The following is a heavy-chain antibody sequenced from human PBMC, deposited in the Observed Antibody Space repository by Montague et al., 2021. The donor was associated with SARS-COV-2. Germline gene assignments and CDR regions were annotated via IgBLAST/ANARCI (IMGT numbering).Heavy chain of an antibody. Sequence: TLSLTCNVSGGSITSGAYYWSRIRQHPGKGLEWIGYIYYSGRTXLNPSLKSRVTISVDTSNNQFSLKVTSVTAADTAVYYCAREWGRGGDRFWYFDLWGRGTLVTVSS. V-gene: IGHV4-31*03. CDR3: AREWGRGGDRFWYFDL. J-gene: IGHJ2*01. D-gene: IGHD2-21*02. CDR2: IYYSGRT. CDR1: GGSITSGAYY.